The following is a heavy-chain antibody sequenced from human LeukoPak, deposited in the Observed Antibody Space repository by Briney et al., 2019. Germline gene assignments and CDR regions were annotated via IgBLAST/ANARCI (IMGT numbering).Heavy chain of an antibody. D-gene: IGHD5-24*01. J-gene: IGHJ3*02. V-gene: IGHV5-51*01. Sequence: GESLKISCKGSGYSFTSYWIGWVRQMPGKGLEWMGIIYPGDSDTRYSPSFQGQVTISADKSISTAYLQWSSLKASDPAMYYCARGVEMATITDHDAFDIWGQGTMVTVSS. CDR1: GYSFTSYW. CDR3: ARGVEMATITDHDAFDI. CDR2: IYPGDSDT.